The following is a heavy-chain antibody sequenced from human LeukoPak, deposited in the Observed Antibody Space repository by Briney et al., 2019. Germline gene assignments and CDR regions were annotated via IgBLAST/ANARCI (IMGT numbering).Heavy chain of an antibody. J-gene: IGHJ2*01. CDR1: GFTFDDYA. CDR2: ISWNGGSI. Sequence: PGGSLRLSCAASGFTFDDYAMHWVRQAPGKGLEWVSGISWNGGSIGYADSVKGGFTISRDNAKNSLYLQMNSLRAEDTALYYCAKAVPPHRSGYTDYWYFDLWGRGTLVTVSS. CDR3: AKAVPPHRSGYTDYWYFDL. D-gene: IGHD3-22*01. V-gene: IGHV3-9*01.